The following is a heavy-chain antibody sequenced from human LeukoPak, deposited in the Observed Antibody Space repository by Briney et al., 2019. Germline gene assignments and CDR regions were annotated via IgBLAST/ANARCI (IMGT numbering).Heavy chain of an antibody. CDR3: ARVSRYCSSGSCYTAHYYFDF. V-gene: IGHV3-66*01. D-gene: IGHD2-15*01. CDR2: IYSGGNT. Sequence: GGSLILSCAASGFTVSSNYMSWVRQTPGKGLEWVSVIYSGGNTYYADSVKGRFTISRDNSKNTLFLQMNSLRAEDTAVYYCARVSRYCSSGSCYTAHYYFDFWGQGTLVTVSS. J-gene: IGHJ4*02. CDR1: GFTVSSNY.